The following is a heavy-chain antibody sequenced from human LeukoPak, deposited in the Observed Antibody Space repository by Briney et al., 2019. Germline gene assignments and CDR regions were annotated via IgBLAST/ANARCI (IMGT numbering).Heavy chain of an antibody. D-gene: IGHD6-13*01. J-gene: IGHJ4*02. Sequence: PGGSLRLSCAASGFTFSNYWLTWVRPAPGRGPEFLANIKPTWSETYYVDPVQGRFTSSRDNAKNLLFLQMNSLSGEDTAVYYCGRFGYEAAVDLWGRGTLVTVSS. CDR1: GFTFSNYW. CDR2: IKPTWSET. CDR3: GRFGYEAAVDL. V-gene: IGHV3-7*01.